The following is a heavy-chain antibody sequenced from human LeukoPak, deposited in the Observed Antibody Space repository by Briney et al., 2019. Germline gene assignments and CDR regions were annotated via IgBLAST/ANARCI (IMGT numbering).Heavy chain of an antibody. CDR2: ISGSGGGT. J-gene: IGHJ4*02. V-gene: IGHV3-23*01. CDR1: GFTFSSFA. CDR3: AKNSRSSGYYAPFFDY. D-gene: IGHD3-22*01. Sequence: GGSLRLSCAASGFTFSSFAMSWVRQAPGKGLEWVSTISGSGGGTSYADSVKGRFTISRDNSKNTLYLQMNSLRAEDTALYYCAKNSRSSGYYAPFFDYWGQGTLVTVSS.